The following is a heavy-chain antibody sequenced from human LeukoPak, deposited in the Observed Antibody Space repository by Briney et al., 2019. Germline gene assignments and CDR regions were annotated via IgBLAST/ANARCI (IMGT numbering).Heavy chain of an antibody. Sequence: PSETLSLTCAVYGGSFRGCYWSWIRQPPGKGLEWIGEINHSGNTNYNPSLKSRVTILVDTSKNQFSLKLSSVTAADTAVYYCARGGGFYYYMDVWDKGTTVTVSS. V-gene: IGHV4-34*01. CDR1: GGSFRGCY. CDR3: ARGGGFYYYMDV. CDR2: INHSGNT. D-gene: IGHD1-26*01. J-gene: IGHJ6*03.